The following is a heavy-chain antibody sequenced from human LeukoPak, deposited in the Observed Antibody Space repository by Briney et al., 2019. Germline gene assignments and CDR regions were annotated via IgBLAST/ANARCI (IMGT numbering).Heavy chain of an antibody. Sequence: ASVKVSCKASGYTFSSYDVNRVRQATGQGLEWMGWMNPSSGNTGYAQKFQGRVTIIRNTSISTAYMGLSSLRSEDTAVYYCARAAGGTRNYYMDVWAKGTTVTVSS. CDR2: MNPSSGNT. CDR3: ARAAGGTRNYYMDV. J-gene: IGHJ6*03. CDR1: GYTFSSYD. D-gene: IGHD3-16*01. V-gene: IGHV1-8*01.